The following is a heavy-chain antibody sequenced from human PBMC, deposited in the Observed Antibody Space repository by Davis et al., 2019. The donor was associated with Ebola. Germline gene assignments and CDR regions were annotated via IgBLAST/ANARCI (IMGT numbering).Heavy chain of an antibody. J-gene: IGHJ4*02. D-gene: IGHD6-13*01. Sequence: PGGSLRLSCAASGFTFSGSAMHWVGQASGKGLEGVGRIRSKANSYATASAASVKGRFTISRADSKNTAYLQMNSLRAEEPAVYYCAKKKTLWAAAATFDYWGQGTLVTVSS. CDR2: IRSKANSYAT. CDR1: GFTFSGSA. CDR3: AKKKTLWAAAATFDY. V-gene: IGHV3-73*01.